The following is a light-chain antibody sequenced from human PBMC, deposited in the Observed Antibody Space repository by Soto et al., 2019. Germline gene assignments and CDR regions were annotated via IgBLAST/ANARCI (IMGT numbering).Light chain of an antibody. CDR3: QHYNTYSPGT. Sequence: DIQMTQTPATLSAFAGDRVTVTCRASQSVSSWVAWYQEKPGRGPKLLIYDASTWQSGVPSRFIGSGSGTEFTLTITRLQPDDFATYYCQHYNTYSPGTFGQGTRVAVK. CDR1: QSVSSW. J-gene: IGKJ1*01. V-gene: IGKV1-5*01. CDR2: DAS.